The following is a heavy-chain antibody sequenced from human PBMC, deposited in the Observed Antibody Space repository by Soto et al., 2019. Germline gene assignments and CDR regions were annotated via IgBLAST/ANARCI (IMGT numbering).Heavy chain of an antibody. D-gene: IGHD3-22*01. V-gene: IGHV1-58*01. CDR1: GFTFTSSA. CDR3: ARDTYDTTGYPLDY. Sequence: SVKVSCKASGFTFTSSAVQWVRQARGQRLEWIGWIVVGSGNTNYAQKFQGSVTMTTDTSTSTAYMELRSLTSDDTAIYYCARDTYDTTGYPLDYWGQGTLVTVSS. CDR2: IVVGSGNT. J-gene: IGHJ4*02.